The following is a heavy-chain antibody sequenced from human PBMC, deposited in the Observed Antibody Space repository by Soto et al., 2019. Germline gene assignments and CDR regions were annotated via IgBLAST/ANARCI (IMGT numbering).Heavy chain of an antibody. J-gene: IGHJ4*02. D-gene: IGHD3-3*01. CDR1: GGSLTKYY. CDR2: VSTSGNV. CDR3: ARDNNDFWSLYPLAFDY. V-gene: IGHV4-4*07. Sequence: SETLSLTCTVSGGSLTKYYWSWIPQPAGKGLEWIGRVSTSGNVVSKASLRSRLTMSVDTSKNQFSLRLTSVTAADTAVYYCARDNNDFWSLYPLAFDYWGQGALVTVSS.